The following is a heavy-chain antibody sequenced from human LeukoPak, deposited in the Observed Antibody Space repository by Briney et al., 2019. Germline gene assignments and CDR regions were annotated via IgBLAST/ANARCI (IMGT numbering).Heavy chain of an antibody. Sequence: PGGSLRLSCAASGFTFSNYRMHWVRQAPGKGLVWVSRINSDGSSTTYADSVKGRFTISRDNGQNTLYLQMNSLRAEDTAVYYCAREGRGYSYAFEYWGQGTLVTVSS. CDR2: INSDGSST. J-gene: IGHJ4*02. CDR3: AREGRGYSYAFEY. D-gene: IGHD5-18*01. CDR1: GFTFSNYR. V-gene: IGHV3-74*01.